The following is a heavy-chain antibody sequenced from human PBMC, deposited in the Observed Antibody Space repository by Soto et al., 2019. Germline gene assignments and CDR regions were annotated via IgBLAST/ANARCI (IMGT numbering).Heavy chain of an antibody. CDR2: VDNEGIYT. V-gene: IGHV3-74*01. CDR3: GSVFEY. Sequence: RGSFRLSWAASGFIFTNYWMHWGLQAPEKGLVWVARVDNEGIYTSYADSVKGRFTISRDNAKNTLYLQMNDLRVEDTAVYYCGSVFEYWGQGSLVTGSS. J-gene: IGHJ4*02. CDR1: GFIFTNYW.